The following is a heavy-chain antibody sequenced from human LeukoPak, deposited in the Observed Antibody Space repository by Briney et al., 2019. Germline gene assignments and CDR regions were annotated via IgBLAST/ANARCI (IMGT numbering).Heavy chain of an antibody. V-gene: IGHV3-7*01. D-gene: IGHD6-19*01. CDR3: ARVRIAVAAKDAFDI. CDR1: GFTFSSYW. J-gene: IGHJ3*02. CDR2: IKQDGSEK. Sequence: GGSLRLSCAASGFTFSSYWRSWVRQAPGKGLKWVANIKQDGSEKYYVDSVKGRFTISRDNSKNTLYLQMNSLRAEDTAVYYCARVRIAVAAKDAFDIWGQGTMVTVSS.